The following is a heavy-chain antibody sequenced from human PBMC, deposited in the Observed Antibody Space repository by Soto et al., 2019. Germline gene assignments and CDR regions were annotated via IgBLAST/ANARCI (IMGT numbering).Heavy chain of an antibody. Sequence: GGSLRLSCAASGFTFSSYAMHWVRQAPGKGLEWVAVISYDRSNKYYADSVKGRFNISRDNSKNTLYLQMNSQRAEDTAVYYCARDPDYYDSSGTDYWGQGTLVTVSS. V-gene: IGHV3-30-3*01. D-gene: IGHD3-22*01. CDR1: GFTFSSYA. CDR3: ARDPDYYDSSGTDY. J-gene: IGHJ4*02. CDR2: ISYDRSNK.